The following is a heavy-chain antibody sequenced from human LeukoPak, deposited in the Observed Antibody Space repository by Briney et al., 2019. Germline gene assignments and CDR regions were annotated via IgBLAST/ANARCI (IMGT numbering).Heavy chain of an antibody. D-gene: IGHD6-19*01. CDR2: FDPEDGET. CDR1: GYTFTSYY. Sequence: GASVKVSCKASGYTFTSYYMHWVRQAPGKGLEWMGGFDPEDGETIYAQKFQGRVTMTEDTSTDTAYMELSSLRSEDTAVYYCATERSQWLRYAFDIWGQGTMVTVSS. V-gene: IGHV1-24*01. CDR3: ATERSQWLRYAFDI. J-gene: IGHJ3*02.